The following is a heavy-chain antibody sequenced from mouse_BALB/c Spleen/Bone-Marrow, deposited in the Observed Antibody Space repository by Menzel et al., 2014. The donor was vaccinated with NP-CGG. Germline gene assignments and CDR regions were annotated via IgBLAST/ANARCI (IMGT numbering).Heavy chain of an antibody. CDR1: GFNIKDYY. V-gene: IGHV14-1*02. J-gene: IGHJ1*01. Sequence: EVQLQQSGAELARPGALVKLSCKASGFNIKDYYMHWVKQRPEQGLEWIGWIDPENGNTIYDPKFQGKASITADTFSNTAYLQLSSLTSEDTAVYYCASGYYGSSPYWYFDVWGAGTTVTVSS. D-gene: IGHD1-1*01. CDR3: ASGYYGSSPYWYFDV. CDR2: IDPENGNT.